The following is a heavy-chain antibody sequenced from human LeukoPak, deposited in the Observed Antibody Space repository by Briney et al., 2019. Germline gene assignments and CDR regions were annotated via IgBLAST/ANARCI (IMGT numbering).Heavy chain of an antibody. CDR1: GFTFSSYA. Sequence: WGSLRLSCAASGFTFSSYAMSWVRQAPGKGLEWVSAISGTGGSTYYADSVRGRFTISRDNSKNTLYLQMNSLRAEDTAVYYCARDLLQLGVDYWGQGTLVTVSS. CDR2: ISGTGGST. V-gene: IGHV3-23*01. CDR3: ARDLLQLGVDY. D-gene: IGHD7-27*01. J-gene: IGHJ4*02.